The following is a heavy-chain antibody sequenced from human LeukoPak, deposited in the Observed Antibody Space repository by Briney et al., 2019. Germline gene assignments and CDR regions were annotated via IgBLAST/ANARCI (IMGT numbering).Heavy chain of an antibody. J-gene: IGHJ5*02. CDR2: IYSSGTT. CDR3: ACAPTISGLVWFDR. Sequence: SETLSLTCTVSGGSMSNYYWSWIRQPAGKGLEWIGRIYSSGTTNYNPSLKSRVTMSVDTSRNHFSLKLSSATAADTAVYYCACAPTISGLVWFDRWGQGTLVNVSS. CDR1: GGSMSNYY. V-gene: IGHV4-4*07. D-gene: IGHD6-19*01.